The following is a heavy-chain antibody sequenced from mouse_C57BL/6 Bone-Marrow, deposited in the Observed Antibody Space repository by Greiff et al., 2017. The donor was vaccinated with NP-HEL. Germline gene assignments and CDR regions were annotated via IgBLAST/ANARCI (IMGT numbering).Heavy chain of an antibody. CDR2: INPNNGGT. CDR1: GYTFTDYY. D-gene: IGHD1-1*02. Sequence: EVQLQQSGPELVKPGASVKISCKASGYTFTDYYMNWVKQSHGKSLEWIGDINPNNGGTSYNQKFKGKATLTVDKSSSTAYMELRSLTSEDSAVYYCARSMYYGYYFDYWGQGTTLTVSS. CDR3: ARSMYYGYYFDY. V-gene: IGHV1-26*01. J-gene: IGHJ2*01.